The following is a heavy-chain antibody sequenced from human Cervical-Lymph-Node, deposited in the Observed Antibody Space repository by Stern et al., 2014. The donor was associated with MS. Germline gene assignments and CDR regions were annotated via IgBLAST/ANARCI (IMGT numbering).Heavy chain of an antibody. CDR2: ITPMLGTT. CDR1: GNTFSLYT. J-gene: IGHJ3*01. CDR3: ARDHDAYSDAGDFSAFGV. V-gene: IGHV1-69*12. D-gene: IGHD2-21*01. Sequence: QVQLVQSGAEMKRPGSSVKVSCKASGNTFSLYTINWVRQAQGQRLQWMGGITPMLGTTKSAQNFHDRITIYADASTTTAYLELNGLRSDDTAIYYCARDHDAYSDAGDFSAFGVWGQGTMVTVSS.